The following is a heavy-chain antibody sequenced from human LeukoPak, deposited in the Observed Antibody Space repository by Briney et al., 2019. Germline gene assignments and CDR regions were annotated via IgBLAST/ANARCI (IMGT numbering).Heavy chain of an antibody. J-gene: IGHJ4*02. V-gene: IGHV3-21*04. Sequence: GGSLRLSCAASGFTFSSYSMNWVRQAPGKGLEWVSSISSSSSYIYYADSVKGRFTISRDNSKNTLYLQMNSLRAEDTAVYYCAREGVCGGDCYPDHWGQGTLVTVSS. D-gene: IGHD2-21*02. CDR2: ISSSSSYI. CDR3: AREGVCGGDCYPDH. CDR1: GFTFSSYS.